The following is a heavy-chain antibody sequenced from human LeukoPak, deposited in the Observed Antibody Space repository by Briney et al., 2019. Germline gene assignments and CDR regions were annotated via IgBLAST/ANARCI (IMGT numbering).Heavy chain of an antibody. CDR1: GFTFSSYA. V-gene: IGHV3-23*01. J-gene: IGHJ6*02. CDR2: ISGSGGST. Sequence: GGSLRLSCAASGFTFSSYAMSWVRQAPGKGLEWVSAISGSGGSTYHADSVKGRFTISRDNSKNTLYLQMNSLRAEDTAVYYCAKDSGLLWFGELPLMSYYYYGMDVWGQGTTVTVSS. D-gene: IGHD3-10*01. CDR3: AKDSGLLWFGELPLMSYYYYGMDV.